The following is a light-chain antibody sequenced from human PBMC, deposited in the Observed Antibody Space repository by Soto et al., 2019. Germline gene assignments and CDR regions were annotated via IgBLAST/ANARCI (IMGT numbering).Light chain of an antibody. CDR3: GSYTGHIYV. CDR2: EVS. J-gene: IGLJ1*01. Sequence: QSALTQPASVSGSPLQSITIYCTGTSGDVGGYKFVYWYQQHPGKAPKLMIYEVSNRPSGVSSRFSGSKSGNTASLTISGLQAEDEVDYFCGSYTGHIYVFGNGTKVNVL. CDR1: SGDVGGYKF. V-gene: IGLV2-14*01.